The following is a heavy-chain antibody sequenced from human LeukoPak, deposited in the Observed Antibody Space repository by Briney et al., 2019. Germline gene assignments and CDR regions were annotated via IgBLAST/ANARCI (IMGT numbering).Heavy chain of an antibody. CDR2: ISWNSGSI. CDR3: ARPPVAGTGYYYMDV. J-gene: IGHJ6*03. V-gene: IGHV3-9*01. Sequence: GGSLRLSCAASGFTFDDYAMHWVRQAPGKGLEWVSGISWNSGSIGYADSVKGRFTISRDNAKNSLYLQMNSLRAEDTAVYYCARPPVAGTGYYYMDVWGKGTTVTVSS. CDR1: GFTFDDYA. D-gene: IGHD6-19*01.